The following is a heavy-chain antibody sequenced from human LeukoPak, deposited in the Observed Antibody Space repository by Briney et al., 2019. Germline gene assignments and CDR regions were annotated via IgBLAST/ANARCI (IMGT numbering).Heavy chain of an antibody. J-gene: IGHJ3*01. D-gene: IGHD2-21*02. CDR1: GGSISSDY. CDR3: VRVSTASGGAFDV. V-gene: IGHV4-59*13. Sequence: PSETLSLTCTISGGSISSDYWSWIRQPPGKGLEWIGYLSLGEVAFYNPSLESRLTTSADTSKNQFSLNLTSVTAADTAMCYCVRVSTASGGAFDVWGQGTMVTVSS. CDR2: LSLGEVA.